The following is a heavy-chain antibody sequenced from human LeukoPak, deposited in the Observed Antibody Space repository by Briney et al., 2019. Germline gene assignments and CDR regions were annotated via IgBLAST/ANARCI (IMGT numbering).Heavy chain of an antibody. CDR2: IDPSDSYT. J-gene: IGHJ5*02. CDR1: GYSFTSYW. D-gene: IGHD3-16*01. V-gene: IGHV5-10-1*01. CDR3: ARFSGTFDAP. Sequence: GESLKTSCKGSGYSFTSYWISWVRQMPGKGLEWMGRIDPSDSYTNYSPSFQGHVTISADKSSSTAYLQWSSLKASDTAMYYCARFSGTFDAPWGQGTLVTVSS.